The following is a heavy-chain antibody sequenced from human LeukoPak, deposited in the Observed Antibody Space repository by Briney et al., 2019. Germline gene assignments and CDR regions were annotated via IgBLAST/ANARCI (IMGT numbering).Heavy chain of an antibody. J-gene: IGHJ4*02. CDR3: ARSLSTAGMDY. Sequence: SETLSLTCAVSGYSISSGRYWGWIRQPPGKGLEWIGSVYHSGTTYYNPSLKSRVAISVDTSKNQFFLALRSVTAADTAVHYCARSLSTAGMDYWGQGTLVTVSS. CDR1: GYSISSGRY. V-gene: IGHV4-38-2*01. D-gene: IGHD2-2*01. CDR2: VYHSGTT.